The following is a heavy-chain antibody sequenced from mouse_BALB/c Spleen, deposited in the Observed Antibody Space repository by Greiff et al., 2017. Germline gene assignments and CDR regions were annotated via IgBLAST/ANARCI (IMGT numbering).Heavy chain of an antibody. J-gene: IGHJ1*01. V-gene: IGHV3-8*02. CDR2: ISYSGST. D-gene: IGHD2-14*01. CDR1: GDSITSGY. Sequence: EVQLQESGPSLVKPSQTLSLTCSVTGDSITSGYWNWIRKFPGNKLEYMGYISYSGSTYYNPSLKSRISITRDTSKNQYYLQLNSVTTEDTATYYCARWESVRLCLDVWGAGTTVTVSS. CDR3: ARWESVRLCLDV.